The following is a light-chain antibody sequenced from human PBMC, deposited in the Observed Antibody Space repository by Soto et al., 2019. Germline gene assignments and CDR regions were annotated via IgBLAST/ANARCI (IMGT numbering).Light chain of an antibody. CDR3: QQFHTRSPWG. CDR2: DAS. Sequence: DIQITQSPSTLSACVGDAVTITCRASQSISTSLAWYQQKPGRAPQLLIYDASSLKSGVPSRFSGSGSGTEFTLTISSLQPDDFAAYYCQQFHTRSPWGFGQGTKVDIK. V-gene: IGKV1-5*01. CDR1: QSISTS. J-gene: IGKJ1*01.